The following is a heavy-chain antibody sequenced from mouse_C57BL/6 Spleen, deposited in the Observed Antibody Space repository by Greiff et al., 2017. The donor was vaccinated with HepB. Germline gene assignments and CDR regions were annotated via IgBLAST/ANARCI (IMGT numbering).Heavy chain of an antibody. D-gene: IGHD2-1*01. J-gene: IGHJ4*01. CDR2: IHPNSGST. CDR3: ARSQLQAMDY. V-gene: IGHV1-64*01. CDR1: GYTFTSYW. Sequence: QVQLQQSGAELVKPGASVKLSCKASGYTFTSYWMHWVKQRPGQGLEWIGMIHPNSGSTNYNEKFKSKATLTVDKSSSTAYMQLSSLTSEDSAVYYCARSQLQAMDYWGQGTSVTVSS.